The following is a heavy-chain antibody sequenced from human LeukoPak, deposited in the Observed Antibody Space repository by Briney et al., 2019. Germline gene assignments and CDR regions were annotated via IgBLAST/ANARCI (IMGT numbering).Heavy chain of an antibody. D-gene: IGHD3-9*01. Sequence: ASAKVSGKASGYTFSSYGISWVRQAPGQGLEWMGWISAYNGNTNYAQKLQGRVTMTTDTSTSTAYMELRSLRSDDTAVYYCARDRGNSLRYFDWFSLWGQGTLVTVPS. V-gene: IGHV1-18*01. CDR1: GYTFSSYG. J-gene: IGHJ5*02. CDR2: ISAYNGNT. CDR3: ARDRGNSLRYFDWFSL.